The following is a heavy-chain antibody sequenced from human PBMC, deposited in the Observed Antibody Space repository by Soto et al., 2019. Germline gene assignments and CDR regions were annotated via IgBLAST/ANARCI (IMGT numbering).Heavy chain of an antibody. CDR1: GFTFSSYA. V-gene: IGHV3-30-3*01. Sequence: GGSLRLSCAASGFTFSSYAMHWVRQAPGKGLEWVAVISYDGSNKYYADSVKGRFTISRDNSKNTPYLQMNSLRAEDTAVYYCARDSAVVVAATIYYYYGMDVWGQGTTVTVSS. CDR3: ARDSAVVVAATIYYYYGMDV. D-gene: IGHD2-15*01. CDR2: ISYDGSNK. J-gene: IGHJ6*02.